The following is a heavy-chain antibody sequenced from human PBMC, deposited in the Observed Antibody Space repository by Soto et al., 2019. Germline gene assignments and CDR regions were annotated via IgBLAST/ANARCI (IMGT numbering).Heavy chain of an antibody. CDR2: INHSGST. Sequence: QVQLQQWGAGLLKPSETLSLTCAVYGGSFSGYYWSWIRQPPGKGLEWIGEINHSGSTNYNPSLKSRVTISVDTSKNQFSLKLSSVIAADTAVYYCARGSGGYCSGGSCYWNYYYYYMDVWGKGTTVTVSS. J-gene: IGHJ6*03. CDR1: GGSFSGYY. V-gene: IGHV4-34*01. D-gene: IGHD2-15*01. CDR3: ARGSGGYCSGGSCYWNYYYYYMDV.